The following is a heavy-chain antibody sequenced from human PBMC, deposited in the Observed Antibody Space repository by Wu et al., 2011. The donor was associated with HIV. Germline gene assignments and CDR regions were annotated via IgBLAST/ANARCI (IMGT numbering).Heavy chain of an antibody. D-gene: IGHD2-21*01. CDR1: GYTFTSYY. J-gene: IGHJ6*03. V-gene: IGHV1-46*01. CDR3: ARVNIGNLAIAIQGYYYYMDV. Sequence: QVQLVQSGAEVKKPGASVKISCKASGYTFTSYYMHWLRQAPGQGLEWMGIINPSVGNTTYAQKFQGGVTMTRDTSTSTVYMELSSLRSEGTAVYYCARVNIGNLAIAIQGYYYYMDVWGKGTTVTVSS. CDR2: INPSVGNT.